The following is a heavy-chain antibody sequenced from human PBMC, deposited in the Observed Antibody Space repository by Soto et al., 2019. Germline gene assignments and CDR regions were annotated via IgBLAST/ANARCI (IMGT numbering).Heavy chain of an antibody. CDR1: GYTFTSYA. CDR2: INAGNGNT. Sequence: GASVKVSCKASGYTFTSYAMHWVRQAPGQRLEWMGWINAGNGNTKYSQKFQGRVTITRDTSASTAYMELSSLRSEDTAVYYCARIGLAKRAVLSFDYWGQGTLVTVSS. J-gene: IGHJ4*02. D-gene: IGHD3-16*01. V-gene: IGHV1-3*01. CDR3: ARIGLAKRAVLSFDY.